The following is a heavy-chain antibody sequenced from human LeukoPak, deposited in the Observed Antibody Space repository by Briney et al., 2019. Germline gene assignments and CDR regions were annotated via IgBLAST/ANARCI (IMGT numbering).Heavy chain of an antibody. CDR1: GGTFSSYA. Sequence: ASVKVSCKASGGTFSSYAISWVRQAPGQGLEWMGGIIPIFGTANYAQKFQGRVTITADESTSTAYMELSSLRSEDTAVYYCARREPPYCGGDCYSSWFDPWGQGTLVTVSS. D-gene: IGHD2-21*02. J-gene: IGHJ5*02. V-gene: IGHV1-69*13. CDR3: ARREPPYCGGDCYSSWFDP. CDR2: IIPIFGTA.